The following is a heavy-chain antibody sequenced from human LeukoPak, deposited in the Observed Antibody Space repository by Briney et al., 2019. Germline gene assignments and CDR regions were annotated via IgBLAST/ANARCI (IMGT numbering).Heavy chain of an antibody. CDR3: ARSQPTHWFDP. CDR2: INHSGSS. Sequence: SETLSLTCAVYGGSFSGYYWSWIRQPPGKGLEWIGEINHSGSSHYNPSLKGRVTISVGTSKNQFSLNLTFVTAADTAVYYCARSQPTHWFDPWGQGSLVTVSS. J-gene: IGHJ5*02. V-gene: IGHV4-34*01. CDR1: GGSFSGYY. D-gene: IGHD2-2*01.